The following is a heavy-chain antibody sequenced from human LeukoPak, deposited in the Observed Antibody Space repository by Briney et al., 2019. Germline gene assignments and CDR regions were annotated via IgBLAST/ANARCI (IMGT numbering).Heavy chain of an antibody. V-gene: IGHV3-30*02. CDR3: ARGESFAFDV. J-gene: IGHJ3*01. CDR1: GFTFSSYG. CDR2: IRYDGSNK. Sequence: GGSLRLSCAASGFTFSSYGMHWVRQAPGKGPEWVAFIRYDGSNKYYADSVKGRFTISRDNSRNTMYLQMNSLRAEDTAVYYCARGESFAFDVWGQGTMVTVSS.